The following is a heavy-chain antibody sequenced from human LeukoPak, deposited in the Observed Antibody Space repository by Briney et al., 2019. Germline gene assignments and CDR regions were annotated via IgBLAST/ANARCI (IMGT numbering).Heavy chain of an antibody. J-gene: IGHJ4*02. CDR3: SRQTVSCHDF. V-gene: IGHV3-73*01. Sequence: PGGSLRLSCAAFGFSFSDSHMHWVRQAPGKGLEWVGHIRSRRDNYATAYGVPVQGRFTISRDDSNNMAYLQMNSLTADDTAVYYCSRQTVSCHDFWGQGTLVTVSS. CDR1: GFSFSDSH. D-gene: IGHD2-2*01. CDR2: IRSRRDNYAT.